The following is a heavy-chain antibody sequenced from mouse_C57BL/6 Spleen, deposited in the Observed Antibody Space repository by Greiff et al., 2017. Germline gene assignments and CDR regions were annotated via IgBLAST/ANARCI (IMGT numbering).Heavy chain of an antibody. D-gene: IGHD1-1*01. CDR1: GYAFTNYL. V-gene: IGHV1-54*01. Sequence: QVQLQQSGAELVRPGTSVKVSCKASGYAFTNYLIEWVKQRPGQGLEWIGVINPGSGGTNYNEKFKGKATLTADKSSSTAYMQLSSLTSEDSAVYFCARFGTTVVAPYAMDYWGQGTSVTVSS. J-gene: IGHJ4*01. CDR3: ARFGTTVVAPYAMDY. CDR2: INPGSGGT.